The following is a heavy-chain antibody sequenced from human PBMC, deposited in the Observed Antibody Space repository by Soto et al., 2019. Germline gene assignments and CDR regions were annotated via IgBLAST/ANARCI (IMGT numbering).Heavy chain of an antibody. Sequence: GGSLRLSCAASGFAFSSHPMSWVRQAPEKGLEWVSGISDSGGITYNADSVKGRFTISRDNSKNTLYLQMNSLRAEDTAVYYCARRAFGSSRTFDIWGQGTMVTVSS. D-gene: IGHD6-6*01. CDR1: GFAFSSHP. V-gene: IGHV3-23*01. J-gene: IGHJ3*02. CDR2: ISDSGGIT. CDR3: ARRAFGSSRTFDI.